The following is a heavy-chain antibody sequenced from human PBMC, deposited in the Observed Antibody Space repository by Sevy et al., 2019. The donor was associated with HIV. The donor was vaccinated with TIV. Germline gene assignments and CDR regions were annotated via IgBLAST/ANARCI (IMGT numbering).Heavy chain of an antibody. CDR2: LNPSGGST. CDR3: ARGDRGGDCSPHWIDP. J-gene: IGHJ5*02. D-gene: IGHD2-21*01. Sequence: ASVKVSCKASGYTFTNFHIHWVRQAPGQGLEWMGILNPSGGSTTYAQKFQDRVTMTRDTSTSTVYMEVTSLRSEDTAVYYCARGDRGGDCSPHWIDPWGQGTLVTVSS. CDR1: GYTFTNFH. V-gene: IGHV1-46*03.